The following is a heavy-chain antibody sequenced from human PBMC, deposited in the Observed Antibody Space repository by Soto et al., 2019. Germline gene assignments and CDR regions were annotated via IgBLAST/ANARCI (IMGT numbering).Heavy chain of an antibody. V-gene: IGHV3-23*01. CDR1: GFDFSTYA. Sequence: EVRLLESGGGLVQPGGSLRLSCVASGFDFSTYAMSWVRQAPGKGLEWVSAIGEGGVSRVYADAVKGRFTISRDNSKNTLYRQMTSLRVDDTAMYYCARDSVTRVSSDIPGMDVWGQGTTVSVSS. D-gene: IGHD3-10*01. J-gene: IGHJ6*02. CDR2: IGEGGVSR. CDR3: ARDSVTRVSSDIPGMDV.